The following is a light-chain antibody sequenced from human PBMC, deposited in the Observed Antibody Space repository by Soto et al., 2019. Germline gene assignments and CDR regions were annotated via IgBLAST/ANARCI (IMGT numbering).Light chain of an antibody. Sequence: QSVLAPPPSVSAAPCQKVTISCSGSSSNIGGNSVAWYQQLPGTAPKLLICDDDKRPSAIPNRFSGSKSGTSATLGITGFQTGDEAEYYCGSWDSSLSAYVFGTGTKVTVL. CDR2: DDD. CDR1: SSNIGGNS. J-gene: IGLJ1*01. V-gene: IGLV1-51*01. CDR3: GSWDSSLSAYV.